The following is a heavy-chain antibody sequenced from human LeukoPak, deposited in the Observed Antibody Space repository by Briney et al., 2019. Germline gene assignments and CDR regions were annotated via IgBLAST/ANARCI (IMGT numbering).Heavy chain of an antibody. CDR2: IKRDGSEK. CDR3: ARTGGSF. V-gene: IGHV3-7*04. CDR1: RFTFSTFW. Sequence: PGGSLRLSCAASRFTFSTFWMSWVRQAPGKGLEWVANIKRDGSEKYYLDSVKGRFTISRDNAKNSLYLQMNSLRAEDTAVYYCARTGGSFWGQGTLVTVSS. J-gene: IGHJ4*02. D-gene: IGHD2-8*02.